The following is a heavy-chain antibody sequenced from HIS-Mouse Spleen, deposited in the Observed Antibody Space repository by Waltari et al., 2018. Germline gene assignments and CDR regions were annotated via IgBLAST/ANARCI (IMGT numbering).Heavy chain of an antibody. J-gene: IGHJ2*01. Sequence: LQLQESGPGLVKPSETLSLTCTVSGGSISSSSYYWGWFRQPPGKGLEWIGSIYYSGSTYYNPSLKSRVTISVDTSKNQFSLKLSSVTAADTAVYYCAREIPYSSSWYDWYFDLWGRGTLVTVSS. CDR3: AREIPYSSSWYDWYFDL. CDR1: GGSISSSSYY. CDR2: IYYSGST. V-gene: IGHV4-39*07. D-gene: IGHD6-13*01.